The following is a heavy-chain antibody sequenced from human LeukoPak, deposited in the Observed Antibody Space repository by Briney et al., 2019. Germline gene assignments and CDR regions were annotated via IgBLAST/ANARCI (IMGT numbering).Heavy chain of an antibody. D-gene: IGHD2-15*01. Sequence: GGSLRLSCAASGFTVSSNYMSWVRQAPGKGLEWVSVIYSGGSTYYADSVKGRFTISRDNSKNTLYLQMNSLRAEDTAVYYCARDERYCSGGSCYGYWGQGTLVTVSS. V-gene: IGHV3-53*01. CDR2: IYSGGST. CDR3: ARDERYCSGGSCYGY. CDR1: GFTVSSNY. J-gene: IGHJ4*02.